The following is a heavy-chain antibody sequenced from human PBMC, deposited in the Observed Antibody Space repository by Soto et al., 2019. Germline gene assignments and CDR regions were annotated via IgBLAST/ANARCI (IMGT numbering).Heavy chain of an antibody. CDR1: GFTFSNAW. Sequence: EVQLVESGGGLVKPGGSLRLSCAASGFTFSNAWMSWVRQAPGKGLEWVGRARNKANSHATEYAASVIGRFTISRDDSKNSLYLEMNSLKVEDTAVYYCAAPSGATDGNDAFDIWGQGTLVTVSS. CDR2: ARNKANSHAT. J-gene: IGHJ3*02. V-gene: IGHV3-72*01. D-gene: IGHD1-26*01. CDR3: AAPSGATDGNDAFDI.